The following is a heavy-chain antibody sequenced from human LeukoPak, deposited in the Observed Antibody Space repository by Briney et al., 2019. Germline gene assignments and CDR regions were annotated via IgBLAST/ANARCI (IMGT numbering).Heavy chain of an antibody. CDR2: IYYSGST. V-gene: IGHV4-59*08. J-gene: IGHJ5*02. D-gene: IGHD5-18*01. CDR3: ARHPTALVNYGFDP. Sequence: PSETLSLTCTVSGGSFSNYYWSWTRQPPGKGLEWIGYIYYSGSTNYNPSLKSRVTISVDTSKNQFSLNLSSVTAADTAVYYCARHPTALVNYGFDPWGQGTLVTVSS. CDR1: GGSFSNYY.